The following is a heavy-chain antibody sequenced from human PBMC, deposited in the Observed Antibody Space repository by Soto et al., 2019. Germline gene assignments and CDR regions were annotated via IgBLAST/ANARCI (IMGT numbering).Heavy chain of an antibody. V-gene: IGHV4-34*02. D-gene: IGHD3-10*01. Sequence: QLHLEQRGAGLLKPSETLSLTCDVYGGSFSGYYWSWIRQAPGKGLEWIVDIHLSGSPNYNPSLQSVVSVSVDSSKTHFSLKLSSVTAADTAVYYCATFPPEGRTATSRGDDAFDIWGQGTLVTVSS. CDR1: GGSFSGYY. CDR2: IHLSGSP. J-gene: IGHJ3*02. CDR3: ATFPPEGRTATSRGDDAFDI.